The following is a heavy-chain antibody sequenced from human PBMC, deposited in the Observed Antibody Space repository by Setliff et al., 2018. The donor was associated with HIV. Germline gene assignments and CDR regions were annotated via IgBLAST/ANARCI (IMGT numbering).Heavy chain of an antibody. V-gene: IGHV4-34*01. CDR2: INHNGGT. Sequence: SETLSLTCAVYGGSFTSYYWTWIRQAPGKDLEWIGEINHNGGTNYNPSLKSRVTISVDRSKNQFFLRLTSGTAADTAVYYCARGSYRGSGFFARYFDFWGQGSLVTVSS. D-gene: IGHD3-3*01. CDR3: ARGSYRGSGFFARYFDF. CDR1: GGSFTSYY. J-gene: IGHJ4*02.